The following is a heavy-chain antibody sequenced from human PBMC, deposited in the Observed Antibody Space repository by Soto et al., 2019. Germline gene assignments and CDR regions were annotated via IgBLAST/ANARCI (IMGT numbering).Heavy chain of an antibody. V-gene: IGHV1-69*06. CDR1: GGTFSSYV. CDR3: ARDLGGCSGGNCRYNWFDP. J-gene: IGHJ5*02. CDR2: IIPMYGTV. D-gene: IGHD2-15*01. Sequence: QVQLVQSGAEVKKPGSSVKVSCKASGGTFSSYVISWVRQAPGQGLEWMGGIIPMYGTVNYAQRFQDRVTITADTFASTAYMELSSLRSDDTAVYYCARDLGGCSGGNCRYNWFDPWGQGTLVTVSS.